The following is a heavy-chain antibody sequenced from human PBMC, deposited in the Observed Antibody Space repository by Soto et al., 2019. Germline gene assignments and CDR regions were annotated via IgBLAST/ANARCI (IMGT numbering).Heavy chain of an antibody. CDR2: IKQDGSEK. Sequence: GGSLRLSCAACGFSFKDYGMTWVRQAPGKGLEWVANIKQDGSEKFYEASVKGRFTISRDNAKNSLYLQLNGLRPDDTAVYYCAKDGGSDSYYFDFWGQGTLVTVSS. CDR1: GFSFKDYG. CDR3: AKDGGSDSYYFDF. V-gene: IGHV3-7*03. D-gene: IGHD2-21*02. J-gene: IGHJ4*02.